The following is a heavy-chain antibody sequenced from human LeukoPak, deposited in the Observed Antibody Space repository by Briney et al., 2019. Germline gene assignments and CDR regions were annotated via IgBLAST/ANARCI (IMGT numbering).Heavy chain of an antibody. CDR1: GFTFDDYA. D-gene: IGHD5-12*01. J-gene: IGHJ4*02. CDR2: ISWNSGSI. CDR3: AKVDIVATIDAGRLVDY. Sequence: PGGSLRLSCAASGFTFDDYAMHWVRQAPGKGLEWVSGISWNSGSIGYADSVKGRFTISRDNAKNSLYLQMNSLRAEDTAVYYCAKVDIVATIDAGRLVDYWGQGTLVTVSS. V-gene: IGHV3-9*01.